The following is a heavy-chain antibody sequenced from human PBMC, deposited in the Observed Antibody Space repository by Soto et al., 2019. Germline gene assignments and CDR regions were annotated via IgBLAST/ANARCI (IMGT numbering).Heavy chain of an antibody. D-gene: IGHD5-12*01. V-gene: IGHV4-34*01. CDR2: INHSGST. J-gene: IGHJ5*02. Sequence: LTCDVYGGSFSGYYWSWIRQPPGKGLEWIGEINHSGSTNYNPSLKSRVTISVDTSKNQFSLKLSSVTAADTAVYYCARVARRFDPSSQGTLDTGSS. CDR1: GGSFSGYY. CDR3: ARVARRFDP.